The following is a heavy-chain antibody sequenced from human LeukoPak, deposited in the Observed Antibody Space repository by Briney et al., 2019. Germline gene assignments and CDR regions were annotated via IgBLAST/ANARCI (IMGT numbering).Heavy chain of an antibody. Sequence: GRSLRLSCAASGFTFSSYGMHWVRQAPGKGLEWVAVITYDGSNKYYADSVKGRFTISRDNSKNTLYLQMNSLRAEDTAVYYCAGGYCSGGSCSLSGPWGQGTLVTVSS. CDR3: AGGYCSGGSCSLSGP. J-gene: IGHJ5*02. CDR1: GFTFSSYG. D-gene: IGHD2-15*01. CDR2: ITYDGSNK. V-gene: IGHV3-30*19.